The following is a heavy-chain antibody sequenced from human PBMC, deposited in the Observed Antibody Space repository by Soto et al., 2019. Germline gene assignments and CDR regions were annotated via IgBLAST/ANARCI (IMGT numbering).Heavy chain of an antibody. CDR1: GFTFSSYA. CDR2: ISGSGGTT. D-gene: IGHD6-25*01. CDR3: AKFFVEPGGSSGGPWSVHH. V-gene: IGHV3-23*01. Sequence: EVQLLESGGGLVQPGRSLRLSCAASGFTFSSYAMSWVRQAPGKGLEWVSAISGSGGTTYYADSVKGRFTISRDNSKNTLVLKMCSLGAEDTAVYYCAKFFVEPGGSSGGPWSVHHWGQGTLVTVSS. J-gene: IGHJ5*02.